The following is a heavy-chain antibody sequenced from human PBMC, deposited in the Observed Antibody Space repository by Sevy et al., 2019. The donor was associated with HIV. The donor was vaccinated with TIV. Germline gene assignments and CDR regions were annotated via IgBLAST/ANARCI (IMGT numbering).Heavy chain of an antibody. CDR2: ISASGGST. CDR1: GFTFSNYA. CDR3: AKDQRGYCSSTSCYVYDY. J-gene: IGHJ4*02. Sequence: GGSLRLSCAASGFTFSNYAMSWVRQAPGKGLEWVSGISASGGSTYYADSVKGRFTISRDNSKNTLYLQMNSLRAEDMAVYYCAKDQRGYCSSTSCYVYDYWGQGTLVTVSS. D-gene: IGHD2-2*01. V-gene: IGHV3-23*01.